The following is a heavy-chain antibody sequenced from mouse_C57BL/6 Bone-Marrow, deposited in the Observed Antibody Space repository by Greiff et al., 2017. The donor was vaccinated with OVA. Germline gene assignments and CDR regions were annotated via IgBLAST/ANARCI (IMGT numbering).Heavy chain of an antibody. D-gene: IGHD2-3*01. Sequence: QVQLQQPGAELVKPGASVKLSCKASGYTFTSYWMHWVKQRPGQGLEWIGMIHPNSGSTNYNEKFKSKATLTVDTSSSTAYMQLSSLTSEDSAVYYCARGRRLLGMDYWGQGTSVTVSS. J-gene: IGHJ4*01. V-gene: IGHV1-64*01. CDR1: GYTFTSYW. CDR2: IHPNSGST. CDR3: ARGRRLLGMDY.